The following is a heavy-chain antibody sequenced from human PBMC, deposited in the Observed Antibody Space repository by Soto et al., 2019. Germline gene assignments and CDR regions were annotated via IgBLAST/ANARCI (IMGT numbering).Heavy chain of an antibody. CDR1: GYTFTGYY. J-gene: IGHJ6*02. D-gene: IGHD2-2*01. CDR2: INPNSGGT. Sequence: GASVKVSCKASGYTFTGYYIHWVRQAPGQGLEWMGWINPNSGGTNYAQKFQGRVTMTRDTSISTAYMELSRLRSDDTAVYYCARALQYCSSTSCSYYYYYYGMDVWGPVTTLTVSS. V-gene: IGHV1-2*02. CDR3: ARALQYCSSTSCSYYYYYYGMDV.